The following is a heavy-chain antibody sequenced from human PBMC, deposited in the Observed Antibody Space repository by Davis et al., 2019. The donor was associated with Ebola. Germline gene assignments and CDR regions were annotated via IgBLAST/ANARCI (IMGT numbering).Heavy chain of an antibody. CDR2: ISGGSSTI. V-gene: IGHV3-48*02. CDR1: GFTFTSFD. J-gene: IGHJ3*02. CDR3: ARARITAAGTVFDI. D-gene: IGHD6-13*01. Sequence: GESLKISCAASGFTFTSFDMNWVRQAPGKGLEWLSYISGGSSTIYYADSVRGRFTISRDNAMNSLYLQMNSLRDEDTAVYYCARARITAAGTVFDIWGQGTMVTVSS.